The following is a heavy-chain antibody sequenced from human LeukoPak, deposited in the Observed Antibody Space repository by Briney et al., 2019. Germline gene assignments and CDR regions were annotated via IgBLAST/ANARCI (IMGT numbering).Heavy chain of an antibody. CDR3: ARADRGYSYGRQGY. Sequence: SETLSLTCAVYGGSFSGYYWSWIRQPPGKGLEWIGEINHSGSTNYNPSLKSRVAISVDTSKNQFSLKLSSVTAADTAVYYCARADRGYSYGRQGYWGQGTLVTVSS. CDR1: GGSFSGYY. D-gene: IGHD5-18*01. J-gene: IGHJ4*02. V-gene: IGHV4-34*01. CDR2: INHSGST.